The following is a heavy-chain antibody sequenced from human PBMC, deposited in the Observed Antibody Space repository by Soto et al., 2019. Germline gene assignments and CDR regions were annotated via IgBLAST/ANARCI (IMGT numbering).Heavy chain of an antibody. CDR3: IGQITIYGAVYIY. J-gene: IGHJ4*02. Sequence: EVQLVESGGDLVEPGGSLRLSCAASGFSFTSAWMNWVRQAPGKGLEWVGRIKSQVDGGTTGFIAPVNDRFTMSRDDAEHTVSLHMSSLMTEDTAVYYCIGQITIYGAVYIYWGQGTLVTVSS. D-gene: IGHD3-3*01. CDR1: GFSFTSAW. CDR2: IKSQVDGGTT. V-gene: IGHV3-15*07.